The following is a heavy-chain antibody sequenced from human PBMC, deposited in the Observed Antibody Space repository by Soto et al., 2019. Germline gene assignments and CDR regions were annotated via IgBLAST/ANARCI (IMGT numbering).Heavy chain of an antibody. Sequence: EVQLVVSGGGLVKPGGSLRLSCAASGFTFSSYSMNWVRQAPGRGLEWVSSISSSSTYIYYADSVKGRFTISRDNAKNSLYLQMNSLKAEDTALYYCARDPGTYFDYWGPGTLVTVSS. CDR3: ARDPGTYFDY. CDR2: ISSSSTYI. V-gene: IGHV3-21*02. J-gene: IGHJ4*02. D-gene: IGHD1-26*01. CDR1: GFTFSSYS.